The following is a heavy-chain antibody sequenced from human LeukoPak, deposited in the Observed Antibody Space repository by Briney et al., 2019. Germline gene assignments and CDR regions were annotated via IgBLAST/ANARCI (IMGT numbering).Heavy chain of an antibody. V-gene: IGHV5-51*01. CDR2: IYPGDSDT. Sequence: GGSLKISCQGSGSTFTSYWIGWVRQLPGKGLEWMGIIYPGDSDTRCSPSLQGQVTISADKSISTAYLQWSSLKASDAAMYYCASHSNYYDSSGYFDYWGQGTLVTVSS. CDR3: ASHSNYYDSSGYFDY. CDR1: GSTFTSYW. J-gene: IGHJ4*02. D-gene: IGHD3-22*01.